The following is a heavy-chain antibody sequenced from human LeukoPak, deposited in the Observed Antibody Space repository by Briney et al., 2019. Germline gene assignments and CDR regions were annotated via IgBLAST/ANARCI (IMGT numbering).Heavy chain of an antibody. D-gene: IGHD3-22*01. CDR1: CGFFSGYY. CDR2: INHSGNT. V-gene: IGHV4-34*01. J-gene: IGHJ4*02. Sequence: ADTLSLTCAVDCGFFSGYYGSWIRQPPGKGLEWMGEINHSGNTNYNPSLKSRVTISVDTSKNQFSLKLSSVTAADTAVYYCARGSWWVYYYDSSGYYGYWGQGTLVTVSS. CDR3: ARGSWWVYYYDSSGYYGY.